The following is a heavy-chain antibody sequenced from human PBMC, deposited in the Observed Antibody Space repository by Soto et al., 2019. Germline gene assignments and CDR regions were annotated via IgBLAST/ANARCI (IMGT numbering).Heavy chain of an antibody. CDR2: MHYSGST. CDR3: ASRPATETYFDH. CDR1: GGSISSHY. V-gene: IGHV4-59*11. D-gene: IGHD2-2*01. J-gene: IGHJ4*02. Sequence: SETLSLTCTVPGGSISSHYWSWIRQPPGKGLEWIGYMHYSGSTNYNPALKSRVTMSVDTSKNQFSLKLTSVTAADTAVYYCASRPATETYFDHWGQGTQVTVSS.